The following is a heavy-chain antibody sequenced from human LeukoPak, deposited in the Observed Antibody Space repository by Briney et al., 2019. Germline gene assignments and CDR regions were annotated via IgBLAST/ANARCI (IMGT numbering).Heavy chain of an antibody. CDR1: GFTFSNAW. D-gene: IGHD4-11*01. Sequence: NPGGSLSLSCAASGFTFSNAWMSWVRQAPGKGLEWVGRIKSKTDGETTDYAAPVKGRFTISRDYSKNTLYLQMNSLKTEDTAVYYCTTDPDYPHFDYWGQGTLVTVSS. J-gene: IGHJ4*02. CDR2: IKSKTDGETT. CDR3: TTDPDYPHFDY. V-gene: IGHV3-15*01.